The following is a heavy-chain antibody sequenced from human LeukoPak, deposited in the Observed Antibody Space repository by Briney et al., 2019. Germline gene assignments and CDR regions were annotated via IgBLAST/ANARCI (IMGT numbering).Heavy chain of an antibody. Sequence: KPSETLSLTCTVSGGSISSYYWSWIRQPPGTGLEWIGYVYYSGSTNYNPSLKSRVTISVDTSKNQFSLKMSSVTVADTAVYYCARTPRSYEQFDRWGQGTLVTVSS. CDR3: ARTPRSYEQFDR. CDR1: GGSISSYY. D-gene: IGHD1/OR15-1a*01. CDR2: VYYSGST. V-gene: IGHV4-59*08. J-gene: IGHJ4*02.